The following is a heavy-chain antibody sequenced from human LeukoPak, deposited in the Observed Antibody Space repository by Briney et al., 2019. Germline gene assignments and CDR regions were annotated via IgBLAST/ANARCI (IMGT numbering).Heavy chain of an antibody. J-gene: IGHJ5*02. CDR3: ARVAIGWFDP. CDR1: GGSISSGGYY. V-gene: IGHV4-39*01. D-gene: IGHD2-21*01. Sequence: SETLSLTCTVSGGSISSGGYYWSWIRQPPGKGLEWIGSIYYSGSTYYNPSLKSRVTISVDTSKNQFSLKLSSVTAADTAVYYCARVAIGWFDPWGQGTLVTVSS. CDR2: IYYSGST.